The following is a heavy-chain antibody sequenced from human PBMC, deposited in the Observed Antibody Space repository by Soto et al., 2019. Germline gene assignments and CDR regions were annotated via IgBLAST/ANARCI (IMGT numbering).Heavy chain of an antibody. CDR1: GFSFGDYT. CDR2: IRQSGDRS. CDR3: VTAVRTRLDN. D-gene: IGHD3-10*01. V-gene: IGHV3-23*01. J-gene: IGHJ4*02. Sequence: GGSLRLSCAASGFSFGDYTMTWVRLSPVTGLEWVSSIRQSGDRSSYADSAKGRFTISRDNSKNTLYLQMNGLRLDDTAVYYCVTAVRTRLDNWGPGTLVTVAS.